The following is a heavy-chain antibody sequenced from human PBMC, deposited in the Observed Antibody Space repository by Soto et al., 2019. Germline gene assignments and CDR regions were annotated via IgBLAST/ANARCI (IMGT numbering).Heavy chain of an antibody. CDR3: ARDPGYSSGWYYFDY. CDR2: ISAYNGNT. CDR1: VYTFTSYG. V-gene: IGHV1-18*01. D-gene: IGHD6-19*01. J-gene: IGHJ4*02. Sequence: ASVKVSCKASVYTFTSYGISWVRQAPGQGLEWMGWISAYNGNTNYAQKLQGRVTMTTDTSTSTAYMELRSLRSDDTAVYYCARDPGYSSGWYYFDYWGQGTLVTVSS.